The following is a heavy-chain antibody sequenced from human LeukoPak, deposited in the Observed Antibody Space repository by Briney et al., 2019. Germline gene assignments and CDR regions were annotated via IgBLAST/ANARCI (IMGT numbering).Heavy chain of an antibody. J-gene: IGHJ4*02. CDR1: GLIFSDVW. CDR3: TTDLDY. CDR2: IKTKAEGGTI. V-gene: IGHV3-15*01. Sequence: GGSLRLSCAVSGLIFSDVWMSWVRQAPGKGLEWVARIKTKAEGGTIDYAAPVKGRFIISRDDSEKRLDLQMSSLKSEDTGVYYCTTDLDYWGQGTLVTVSS.